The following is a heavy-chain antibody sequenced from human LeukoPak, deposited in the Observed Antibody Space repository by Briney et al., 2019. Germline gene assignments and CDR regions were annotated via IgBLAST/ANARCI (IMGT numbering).Heavy chain of an antibody. D-gene: IGHD6-19*01. Sequence: SETLSLTCTVSGGSISSYYWSWIRQPPGKGLEWIGYIHSSGSTHYNPSLKSRVTTSVDTSKNQFSLKLSSVTAADTAMYYCARISYSSGWNFDYWGQGTLVTVSS. CDR2: IHSSGST. V-gene: IGHV4-59*01. CDR3: ARISYSSGWNFDY. J-gene: IGHJ4*02. CDR1: GGSISSYY.